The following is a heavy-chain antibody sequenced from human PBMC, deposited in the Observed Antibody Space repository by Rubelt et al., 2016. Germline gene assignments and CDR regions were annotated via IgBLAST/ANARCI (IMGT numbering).Heavy chain of an antibody. V-gene: IGHV4-39*07. D-gene: IGHD2-15*01. CDR1: GGSISSSSYY. J-gene: IGHJ5*02. Sequence: QLQLQESGSGLVKPSQTLSLTCTVSGGSISSSSYYWGWIRQPPGKGLEWIGSIYYSGSTYYNPSLRSRVTISVDTSKSQFSLNLSSVTAADTALYYCARGQGGGIFDGWFDHWGQGTLVTVSS. CDR3: ARGQGGGIFDGWFDH. CDR2: IYYSGST.